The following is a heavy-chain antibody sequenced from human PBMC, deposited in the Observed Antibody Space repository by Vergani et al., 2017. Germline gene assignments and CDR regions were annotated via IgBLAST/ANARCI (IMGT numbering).Heavy chain of an antibody. Sequence: QVQLVQSGAEVKKPGASVKVSCKASGYTFTDYFMHWVRQAPGQGLEWMGWSNPNSGGTNYAQKFQGRVTMTRDTSISTAYMELSNLRSDGTAVYYCARVGTSSNRDYFDYWRQGTLVTVSS. V-gene: IGHV1-2*02. CDR2: SNPNSGGT. CDR3: ARVGTSSNRDYFDY. D-gene: IGHD2-2*01. CDR1: GYTFTDYF. J-gene: IGHJ4*02.